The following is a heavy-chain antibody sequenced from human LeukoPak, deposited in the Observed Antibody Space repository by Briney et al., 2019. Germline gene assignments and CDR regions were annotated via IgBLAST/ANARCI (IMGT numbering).Heavy chain of an antibody. CDR2: INSDGSST. J-gene: IGHJ5*02. V-gene: IGHV3-74*01. CDR3: ARFPLVDP. Sequence: GGCLRLSCAASGFTFSSSWMDWVSHAPGKGLGWVSRINSDGSSTSYADSVKGRFTISRDNAKNTLYLQMNSLRAEDTAVYYCARFPLVDPWGQGTLVTVSS. CDR1: GFTFSSSW.